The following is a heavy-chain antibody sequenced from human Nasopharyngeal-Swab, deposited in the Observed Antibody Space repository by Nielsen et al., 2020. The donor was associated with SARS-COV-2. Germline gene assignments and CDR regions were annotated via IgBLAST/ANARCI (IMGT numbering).Heavy chain of an antibody. Sequence: SETLSLTCAVSGASISSDYWGWIRQPPGKGLEWIGCGSYSGRTDYNPSLKRRVTISIDTSKKQFSLVLSSLTAADTALYYCTRGSLRTAPDCWGQGTLVTVSS. CDR1: GASISSDY. J-gene: IGHJ4*02. D-gene: IGHD4-17*01. CDR2: GSYSGRT. V-gene: IGHV4-59*12. CDR3: TRGSLRTAPDC.